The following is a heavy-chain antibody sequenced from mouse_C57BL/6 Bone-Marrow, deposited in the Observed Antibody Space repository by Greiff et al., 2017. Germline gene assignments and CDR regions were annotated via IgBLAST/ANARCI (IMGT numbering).Heavy chain of an antibody. Sequence: VQLQQPGTELVKPGASVKLSCKASGYTFTSYCMHWVKQRPGQGLEWIGNINPSNGGTNYNEKFKSKATMTVDKSSSTAYMQLSSLSSEASADYYCARDETYYFCMGYWGQGTSVTVSS. V-gene: IGHV1-53*01. CDR1: GYTFTSYC. D-gene: IGHD2-10*01. CDR3: ARDETYYFCMGY. J-gene: IGHJ4*01. CDR2: INPSNGGT.